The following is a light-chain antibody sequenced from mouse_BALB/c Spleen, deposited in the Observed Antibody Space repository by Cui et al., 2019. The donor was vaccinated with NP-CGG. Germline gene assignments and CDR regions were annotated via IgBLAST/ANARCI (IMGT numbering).Light chain of an antibody. CDR3: ALWYSNHWV. CDR2: GKK. Sequence: QAVVTQESALTTSPGETVTLTCRSSTGAVTTSHYANWVQEKPDHLFTGLIGGKKKRTPGVPARFSGSLIGDKAALTITGAQTEDEAIYFCALWYSNHWVFGGGTKLTVL. V-gene: IGLV1*01. CDR1: TGAVTTSHY. J-gene: IGLJ1*01.